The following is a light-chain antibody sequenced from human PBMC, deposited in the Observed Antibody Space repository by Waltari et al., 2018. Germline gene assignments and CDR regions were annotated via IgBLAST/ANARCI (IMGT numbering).Light chain of an antibody. CDR3: MQGTHWPYT. CDR2: RIS. Sequence: VVMTQSPLSLPVTLVRSASLSCQSSQSLVHSDGNTHLTWFHQRPGQSPRRLIYRISIRDSGVPDRFSGSGSGTDFTLKISRLEAEDVGVYYCMQGTHWPYTFGPGTRLDIK. V-gene: IGKV2-30*02. CDR1: QSLVHSDGNTH. J-gene: IGKJ2*01.